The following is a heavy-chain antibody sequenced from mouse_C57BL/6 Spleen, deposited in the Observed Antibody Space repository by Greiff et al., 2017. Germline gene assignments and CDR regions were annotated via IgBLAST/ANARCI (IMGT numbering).Heavy chain of an antibody. D-gene: IGHD2-3*01. CDR3: ARWLLRGIDC. CDR2: IDPSDSYT. Sequence: QVQLQQPGAELVMPGASVKLSCKASGYTFTSYWMHWVKQRPGQGLEWIGEIDPSDSYTNYNQKFKGKSTLTVDKSSSTAYMQLSSLTSEDSAVYYCARWLLRGIDCWGQGTTLTVSS. V-gene: IGHV1-69*01. J-gene: IGHJ2*01. CDR1: GYTFTSYW.